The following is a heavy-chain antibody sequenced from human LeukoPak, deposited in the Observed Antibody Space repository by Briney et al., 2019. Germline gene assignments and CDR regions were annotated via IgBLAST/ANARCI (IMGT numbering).Heavy chain of an antibody. V-gene: IGHV4-34*01. CDR1: AGSFSGYN. D-gene: IGHD6-13*01. CDR3: ARVYYSNSYDYWYFDL. J-gene: IGHJ2*01. CDR2: VNPGGST. Sequence: SETLSLTCAVYAGSFSGYNWTWIRQPPGKGLEWIGEVNPGGSTSYNPSLKSRVTISLDTSKNQFSLKLSSVTAADTAVYYCARVYYSNSYDYWYFDLWGRGTLVTVSS.